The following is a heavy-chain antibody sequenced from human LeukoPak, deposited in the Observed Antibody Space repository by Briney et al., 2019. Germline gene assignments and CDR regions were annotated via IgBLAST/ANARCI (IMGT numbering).Heavy chain of an antibody. V-gene: IGHV1-18*01. CDR3: AREFVHRGLNYYGSGSYYAFDI. CDR1: GYTFTSYG. Sequence: ASVKVSCKASGYTFTSYGISWVRQAPGQGLEWMGWISAYNGNTNYAQKLQGRVTMTTDTSTSTAYMELRSLRSDDTAVYYCAREFVHRGLNYYGSGSYYAFDIWGQGTMVTVSS. J-gene: IGHJ3*02. CDR2: ISAYNGNT. D-gene: IGHD3-10*01.